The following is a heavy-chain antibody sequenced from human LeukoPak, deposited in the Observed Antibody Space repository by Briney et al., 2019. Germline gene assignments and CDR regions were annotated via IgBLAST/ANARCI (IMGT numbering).Heavy chain of an antibody. CDR1: GFTFSDHY. D-gene: IGHD5-18*01. J-gene: IGHJ4*02. V-gene: IGHV3-72*01. CDR3: ARVKAGGYSYGFDY. CDR2: TRNKANSYTT. Sequence: GGSLRLSCAASGFTFSDHYMDWVRQAPGKGLEWVGRTRNKANSYTTECAASVKGRFIISRDDSRNSLYLRMNSLKTEDSAVYYCARVKAGGYSYGFDYWGQGILVTVSS.